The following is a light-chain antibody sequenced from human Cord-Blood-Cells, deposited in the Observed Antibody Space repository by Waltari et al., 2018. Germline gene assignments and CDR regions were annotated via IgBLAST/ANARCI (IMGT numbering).Light chain of an antibody. CDR2: DAS. J-gene: IGKJ4*01. CDR3: QQFHSNPLT. Sequence: AIQLTQSPSSLSASVADRVTITCRASQGISSALAWYQQKPGKAPKLLIYDASSLASGVPSRFSGSGSGTDFTLTISSLQPEDFAAYYCQQFHSNPLTFGEGTKVEIK. CDR1: QGISSA. V-gene: IGKV1-13*02.